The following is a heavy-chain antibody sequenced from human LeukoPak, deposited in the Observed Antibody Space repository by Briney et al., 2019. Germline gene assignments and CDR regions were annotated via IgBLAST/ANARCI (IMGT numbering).Heavy chain of an antibody. D-gene: IGHD2/OR15-2a*01. CDR2: IYPGDSDT. V-gene: IGHV5-51*01. CDR1: GYSFTTYW. J-gene: IGHJ4*02. Sequence: GESLKISCKGSGYSFTTYWIGWVRQMPGKGLEWMGIIYPGDSDTRYSPSFQGQVTISADKSISTAYLQWSSLKASDTAMHYCATYSSTFYHDYWGQGTLVTVSS. CDR3: ATYSSTFYHDY.